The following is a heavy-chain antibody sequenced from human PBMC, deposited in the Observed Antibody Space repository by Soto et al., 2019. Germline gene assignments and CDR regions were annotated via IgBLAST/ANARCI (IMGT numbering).Heavy chain of an antibody. J-gene: IGHJ3*02. D-gene: IGHD3-10*01. CDR1: GYTFTSYG. V-gene: IGHV1-18*01. CDR3: ARDSGSLITSSGAFDI. CDR2: ISAYNGNT. Sequence: ASVKVSCKASGYTFTSYGISWVRQAPGQGLEWMGWISAYNGNTNYAQKLQGRVTMTTDTSTSTAYMELRSLRSDDTAVYYCARDSGSLITSSGAFDIWCQGTMVTVSS.